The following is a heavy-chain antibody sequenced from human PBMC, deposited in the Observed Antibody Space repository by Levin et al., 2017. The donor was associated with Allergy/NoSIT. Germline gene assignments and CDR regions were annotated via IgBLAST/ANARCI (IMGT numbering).Heavy chain of an antibody. V-gene: IGHV3-7*01. CDR1: GFTFSSYW. CDR2: IKQDGSEK. D-gene: IGHD3-10*01. CDR3: ARDRGSGSYYRHDAFDI. Sequence: GGSLRLSCAASGFTFSSYWMSWVRQAPGKGLEWVANIKQDGSEKYYVDSVKGRFTISRDNAKNSLYLQMNSLRAEDTAVYYCARDRGSGSYYRHDAFDIWGQGTMVTVSS. J-gene: IGHJ3*02.